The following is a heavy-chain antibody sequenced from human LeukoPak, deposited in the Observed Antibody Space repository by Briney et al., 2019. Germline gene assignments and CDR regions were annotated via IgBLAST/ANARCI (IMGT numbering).Heavy chain of an antibody. CDR1: GYSISSGYY. Sequence: PSETLSLTCTVSGYSISSGYYWGWIRQPPGKGLEWIGTIYHSGSTYYSPSLKSRVTISVDTSKNQFSLKLSSVTAADTAVYYCARDPVAVAANFDYWGQGTLVTVSS. D-gene: IGHD6-19*01. CDR3: ARDPVAVAANFDY. CDR2: IYHSGST. V-gene: IGHV4-38-2*02. J-gene: IGHJ4*02.